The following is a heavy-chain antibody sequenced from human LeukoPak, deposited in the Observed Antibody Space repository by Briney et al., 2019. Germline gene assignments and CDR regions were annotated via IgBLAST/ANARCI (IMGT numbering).Heavy chain of an antibody. CDR2: LSGSGDKT. V-gene: IGHV3-23*01. Sequence: GSLRLSCAASGFTFSSYAMSWVRQAPGKGLEWVSALSGSGDKTFYADSVKGRFTISRDNSKNTLYLQMNSLRAEDTAVYYCAKDLNYGFDYWGQGTLVTVSS. CDR3: AKDLNYGFDY. D-gene: IGHD4-11*01. J-gene: IGHJ4*02. CDR1: GFTFSSYA.